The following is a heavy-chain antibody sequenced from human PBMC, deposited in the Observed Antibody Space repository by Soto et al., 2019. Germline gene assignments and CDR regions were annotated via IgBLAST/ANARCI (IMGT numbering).Heavy chain of an antibody. CDR3: AREVIVVVVAATRGFDY. J-gene: IGHJ4*02. V-gene: IGHV3-7*03. Sequence: EVQLVESGGGLVQPGGSLRLSCAASGFTFSSYWMSWVRQAPGKGLEWVANIKQDGSEKYYVDSVKGRFTISRDNAKNSLDLQMNSLRAEDTAVYFCAREVIVVVVAATRGFDYWGQGTLVTVSS. CDR2: IKQDGSEK. D-gene: IGHD2-15*01. CDR1: GFTFSSYW.